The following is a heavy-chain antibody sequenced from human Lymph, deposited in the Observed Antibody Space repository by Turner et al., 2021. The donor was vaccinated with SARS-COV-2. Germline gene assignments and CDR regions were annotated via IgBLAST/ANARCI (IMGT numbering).Heavy chain of an antibody. J-gene: IGHJ3*01. Sequence: QVQLVQSGAEVKEPGASVKVSCKASGYTFTGYYMHWVRQAPGQGLEWMGWINPDRGGTNYAQNFQDRVTMTRETSISTAYMELSRLRSDDTAVYYCARGGLYYYDSSAYYGDAFDFWGQGTMVTVSS. V-gene: IGHV1-2*02. CDR3: ARGGLYYYDSSAYYGDAFDF. CDR2: INPDRGGT. CDR1: GYTFTGYY. D-gene: IGHD3-22*01.